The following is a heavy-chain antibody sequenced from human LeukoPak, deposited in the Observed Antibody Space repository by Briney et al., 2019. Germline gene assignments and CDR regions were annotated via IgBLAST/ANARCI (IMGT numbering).Heavy chain of an antibody. Sequence: GGSLRLSCAGSGFTFSSYSMNWVRQAPGKGLEWVSSISSSSSYIYYADSVKGRFTISRDNAKNPLYLQMNSLRAEDTAVYYCARGLDDYGDYFDYWGQGTLVTVSS. CDR3: ARGLDDYGDYFDY. CDR2: ISSSSSYI. J-gene: IGHJ4*02. V-gene: IGHV3-21*01. CDR1: GFTFSSYS. D-gene: IGHD4-17*01.